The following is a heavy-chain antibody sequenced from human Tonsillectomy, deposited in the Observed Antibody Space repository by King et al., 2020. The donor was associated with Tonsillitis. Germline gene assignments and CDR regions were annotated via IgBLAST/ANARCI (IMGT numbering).Heavy chain of an antibody. D-gene: IGHD3-22*01. J-gene: IGHJ4*02. V-gene: IGHV4-4*02. Sequence: QLQESGPGLVKPSGTLSLTCTVFGGSISSSNWWSWVRQPPGKGLEWIGEIYHSGSTNYNPSLKSRVTISVDKSKNQFSLKLTSVSAADTAVYYCARGDYDSSGYYYGVLSYWGQGTLVTVSS. CDR3: ARGDYDSSGYYYGVLSY. CDR2: IYHSGST. CDR1: GGSISSSNW.